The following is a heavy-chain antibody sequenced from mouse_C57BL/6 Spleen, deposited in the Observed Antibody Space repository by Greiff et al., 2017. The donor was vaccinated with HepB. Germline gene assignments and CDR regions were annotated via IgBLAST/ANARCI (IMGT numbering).Heavy chain of an antibody. CDR1: GYAFTNYL. V-gene: IGHV1-54*01. CDR3: ARDPYYYGSSLYAMDY. D-gene: IGHD1-1*01. Sequence: QVQLKQSGAELVRPGTSVKVSCKASGYAFTNYLIEWVKQRPGQGLEWIGVINPGSGGTNYNEKFKGKATLTADKSSSTAYMQLSSLTSEDSAVYFCARDPYYYGSSLYAMDYWGQGTSVTVSS. CDR2: INPGSGGT. J-gene: IGHJ4*01.